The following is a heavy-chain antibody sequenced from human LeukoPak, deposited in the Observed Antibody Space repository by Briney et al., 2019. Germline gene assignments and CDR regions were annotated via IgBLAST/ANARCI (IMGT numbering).Heavy chain of an antibody. J-gene: IGHJ4*02. Sequence: PGGSLRLSCAASGFTSSRYWMTWVRQAPGKGLEWVANIKQDGSEKNYVDSVKGRFTISRDNAKNTLYLQMNSLRAEDTAVYYCATFTERENYHYTANLWGQGTLVIVS. CDR3: ATFTERENYHYTANL. D-gene: IGHD3-16*02. CDR2: IKQDGSEK. V-gene: IGHV3-7*01. CDR1: GFTSSRYW.